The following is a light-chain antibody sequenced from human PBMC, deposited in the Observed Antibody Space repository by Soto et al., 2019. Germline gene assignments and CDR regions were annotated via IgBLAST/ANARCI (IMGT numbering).Light chain of an antibody. V-gene: IGLV2-11*01. Sequence: QSVLTQPASVSGSPGQSITISCTGTSSDVGGYNYVSWYQQHPGKAPKFLLYDVSKRPSGVPDRFSGSRSGNTASLTISGLQAEDEADYYCCSYAGSQTWVFGGGTKLTVL. CDR2: DVS. J-gene: IGLJ3*02. CDR1: SSDVGGYNY. CDR3: CSYAGSQTWV.